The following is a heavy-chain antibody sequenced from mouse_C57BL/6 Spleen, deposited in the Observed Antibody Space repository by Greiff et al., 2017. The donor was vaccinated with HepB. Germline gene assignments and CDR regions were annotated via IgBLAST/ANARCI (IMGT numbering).Heavy chain of an antibody. J-gene: IGHJ2*01. Sequence: VMLVESGPELVKPGASVKISCKASGYAFSSSWMNWVKQRPGKGLEWIGRIYPGDGDTNYNGKFKGKATLTADKSSSTAYMQLSSLTSEDSAVYFCARGGSSLYFDYWGQGTTLTVSS. V-gene: IGHV1-82*01. D-gene: IGHD1-1*01. CDR3: ARGGSSLYFDY. CDR2: IYPGDGDT. CDR1: GYAFSSSW.